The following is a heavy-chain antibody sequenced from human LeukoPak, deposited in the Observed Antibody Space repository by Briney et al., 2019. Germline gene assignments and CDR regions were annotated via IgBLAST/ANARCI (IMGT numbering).Heavy chain of an antibody. Sequence: SETLSLTCAVYGGSFSGYYWSWIRQPPGKGLEWIGEINHSGSTNYNPSLKGRVTISVDTSKNQFSLKLSSVTAADTAVYYCARDASQVASGYYYPGYYYYYMDVWGKGTTVTISS. CDR3: ARDASQVASGYYYPGYYYYYMDV. J-gene: IGHJ6*03. D-gene: IGHD3-22*01. V-gene: IGHV4-34*01. CDR1: GGSFSGYY. CDR2: INHSGST.